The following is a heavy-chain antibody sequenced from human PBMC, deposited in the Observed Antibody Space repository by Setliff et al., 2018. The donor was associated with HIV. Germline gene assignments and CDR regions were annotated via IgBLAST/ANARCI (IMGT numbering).Heavy chain of an antibody. D-gene: IGHD3-3*01. J-gene: IGHJ2*01. CDR2: IDHSGST. CDR3: AREGARITIFGVVTALWYFDL. V-gene: IGHV4-34*01. Sequence: SETLSLTCAVYGGSFSGYSWIWIRQPPGKGLEWIGEIDHSGSTNYNPSLKSRVTISLDTSKNQFSLKLSSVTAADTAVYYCAREGARITIFGVVTALWYFDLWGRGTLVTVSS. CDR1: GGSFSGYS.